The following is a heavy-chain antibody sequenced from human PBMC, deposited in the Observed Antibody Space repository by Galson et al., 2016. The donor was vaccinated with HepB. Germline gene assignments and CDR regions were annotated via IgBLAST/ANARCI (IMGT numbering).Heavy chain of an antibody. J-gene: IGHJ5*02. CDR3: VRDKVTPGTNWFDP. CDR1: GFTFSSYS. CDR2: ISGDGSST. V-gene: IGHV3-74*01. Sequence: SLRLSCAASGFTFSSYSMHWVRQAPGKGLVWVSHISGDGSSTHYGDSVKGRFTASRDNSKNTLYLQMNSLRAEDTAVYYCVRDKVTPGTNWFDPWGQGTLVTGSS. D-gene: IGHD4-11*01.